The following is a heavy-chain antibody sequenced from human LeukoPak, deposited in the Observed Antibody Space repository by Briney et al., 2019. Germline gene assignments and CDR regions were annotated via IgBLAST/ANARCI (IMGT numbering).Heavy chain of an antibody. CDR2: ISGSSEDI. V-gene: IGHV3-21*01. CDR3: ARRGYHDYSGFDY. D-gene: IGHD1-26*01. CDR1: GFTFSTYW. J-gene: IGHJ4*02. Sequence: GGSLRLSCAASGFTFSTYWMSWVRQAPGKGLEWVSSISGSSEDIYYADSVKGRFTISRDNSKNSLYLQMKRLRAEDTALYYCARRGYHDYSGFDYWGQGTLVTVSS.